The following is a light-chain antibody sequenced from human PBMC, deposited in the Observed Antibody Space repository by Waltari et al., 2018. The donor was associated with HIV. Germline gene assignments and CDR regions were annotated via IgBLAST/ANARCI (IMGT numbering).Light chain of an antibody. J-gene: IGLJ3*02. Sequence: QSALTQPASVSGSPGQSITISCTGTSSDVGKYNLVSWYQQHPGKAPKLMIYEVNKRPSGISNLFSGSKSGPTASLTISGLQAEDEADYYCCSDAGDSTPNWVFGGGSKLTVL. CDR1: SSDVGKYNL. CDR3: CSDAGDSTPNWV. CDR2: EVN. V-gene: IGLV2-23*02.